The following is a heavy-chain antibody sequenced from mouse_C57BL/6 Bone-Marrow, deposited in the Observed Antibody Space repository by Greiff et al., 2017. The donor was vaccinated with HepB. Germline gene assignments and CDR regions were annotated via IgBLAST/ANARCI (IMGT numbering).Heavy chain of an antibody. D-gene: IGHD1-1*01. CDR3: ARSTYGSSFYYAMDY. CDR2: INPSSGYT. CDR1: GYTFTSYT. V-gene: IGHV1-4*01. Sequence: VQLQQSGAELARPGASVKMSCKASGYTFTSYTMHWVKQRPGQGLEWIGYINPSSGYTKYNQKFKDKATLTADKSSSTAYLQLSSLTYEDSAVYYCARSTYGSSFYYAMDYWGQGTSVTVSS. J-gene: IGHJ4*01.